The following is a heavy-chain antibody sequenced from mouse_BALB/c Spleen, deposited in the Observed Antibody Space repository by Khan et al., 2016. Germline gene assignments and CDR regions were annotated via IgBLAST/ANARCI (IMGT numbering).Heavy chain of an antibody. CDR2: ISSGGGST. Sequence: EVELVESGGGLVKPGGSLKLSCAASGFAFSSYDMSWVRQTPEKRLEWVAYISSGGGSTYYPDTVKGRFTISRYNAKNTLYLQMSSLKSEDTAMYYCASLTTAKDYWGKGTTRTVSS. D-gene: IGHD1-2*01. CDR1: GFAFSSYD. V-gene: IGHV5-12-1*01. CDR3: ASLTTAKDY. J-gene: IGHJ2*01.